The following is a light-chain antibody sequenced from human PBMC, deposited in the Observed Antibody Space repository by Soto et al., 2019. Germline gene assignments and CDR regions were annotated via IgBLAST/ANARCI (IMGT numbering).Light chain of an antibody. CDR1: NSDVGGYNY. V-gene: IGLV2-14*01. CDR2: DVS. CDR3: SSYTSSSSRV. Sequence: QSVLTQPASVSGSPGQWITISCTGTNSDVGGYNYVSWYQQYPGKAPKLMIYDVSSRPSGVSNRCSGSKSGNTASLTISGLQTEDEADYYCSSYTSSSSRVFGGGTQLTVL. J-gene: IGLJ3*02.